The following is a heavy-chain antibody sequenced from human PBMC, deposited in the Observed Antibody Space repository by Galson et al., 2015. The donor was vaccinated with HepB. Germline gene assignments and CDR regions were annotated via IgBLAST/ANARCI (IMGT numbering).Heavy chain of an antibody. V-gene: IGHV4-30-2*06. Sequence: LSLTCAVSGGSISRAGFSWSWIRQSPGKGLEWIGYIYHNGNTYYNPSLRSRLTMSVDRSKNQFSLNLSSVTAADTAVYYCVRGSMVTTYYFDFWGPGTLVTVSS. CDR1: GGSISRAGFS. J-gene: IGHJ4*02. CDR3: VRGSMVTTYYFDF. CDR2: IYHNGNT. D-gene: IGHD4-17*01.